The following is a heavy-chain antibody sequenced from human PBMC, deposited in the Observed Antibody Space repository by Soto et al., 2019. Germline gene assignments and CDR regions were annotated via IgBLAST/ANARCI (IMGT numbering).Heavy chain of an antibody. CDR1: GGSVSGGSFY. D-gene: IGHD2-21*02. Sequence: QVQLQESGPGLVKPSETLSLTCTVSGGSVSGGSFYWTWIRQPPGKALEWIGYIYYSGRTNYSPSLNSRVTMLVDTSKNQVSLKVTSVTAADTAVYSCASAPVVTGMFVPLGQGTLVTVSS. J-gene: IGHJ5*02. V-gene: IGHV4-61*01. CDR2: IYYSGRT. CDR3: ASAPVVTGMFVP.